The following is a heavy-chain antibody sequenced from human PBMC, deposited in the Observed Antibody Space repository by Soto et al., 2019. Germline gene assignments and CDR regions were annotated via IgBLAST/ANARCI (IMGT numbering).Heavy chain of an antibody. CDR3: AKPRLVELSFYALDL. J-gene: IGHJ3*01. CDR2: MSDDGSKT. Sequence: QAQLVESGGGVVQPGRSLRLSCGASGFRFSNYGMHWVRQAPGKGVEWVAAMSDDGSKTYYADSVKGRFTIARDNSKNTLFLQMNSLGPEDTAVYYCAKPRLVELSFYALDLWGQGTVVTVSS. V-gene: IGHV3-30*18. CDR1: GFRFSNYG. D-gene: IGHD3-16*02.